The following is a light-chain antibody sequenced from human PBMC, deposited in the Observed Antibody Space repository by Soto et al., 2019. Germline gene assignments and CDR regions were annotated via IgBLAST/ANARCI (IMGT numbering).Light chain of an antibody. CDR3: SSYTTSNSYV. Sequence: QSVLTQPASVSGSPGQSITFSCTGTSSDIGVYNYVSWYQQHPGKAPKLMIYEVNNRPSGVSNRFSGSKSGNTASLTISALQAEDEADYYCSSYTTSNSYVLGTGTKVTVL. J-gene: IGLJ1*01. CDR2: EVN. V-gene: IGLV2-14*01. CDR1: SSDIGVYNY.